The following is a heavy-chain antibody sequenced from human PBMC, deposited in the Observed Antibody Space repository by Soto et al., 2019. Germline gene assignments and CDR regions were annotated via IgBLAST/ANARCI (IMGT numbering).Heavy chain of an antibody. CDR1: GGSISSYY. V-gene: IGHV4-59*01. D-gene: IGHD1-26*01. CDR3: AGHDLECELLVDY. J-gene: IGHJ4*02. Sequence: QVQLQESGPGLVKPSETLSLTCTVSGGSISSYYWSWIRQPPGKGLEWIGYIYYSGSTNSNPSLKSRVTISVDTSKNQFSLRLSSVTAADTAVYYCAGHDLECELLVDYWGQGTLVTVSS. CDR2: IYYSGST.